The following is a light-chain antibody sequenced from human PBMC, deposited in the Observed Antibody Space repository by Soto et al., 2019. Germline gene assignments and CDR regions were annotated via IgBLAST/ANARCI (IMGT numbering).Light chain of an antibody. CDR2: AAS. Sequence: EIVLTQSPATLSLSPGERATLSCRASRSFASSYLAWYQHKPGQAPRLLIYAASSRATGIPDRFIGSGSGTDFTLTISRLEPDDSAVYYCQQRSNWPPDFTFGPGTKVDIK. J-gene: IGKJ3*01. V-gene: IGKV3D-20*02. CDR3: QQRSNWPPDFT. CDR1: RSFASSY.